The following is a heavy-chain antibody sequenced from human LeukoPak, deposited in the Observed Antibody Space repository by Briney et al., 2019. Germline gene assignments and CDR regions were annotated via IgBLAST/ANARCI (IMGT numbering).Heavy chain of an antibody. Sequence: PGGSLRLSCAASGFTFSDYWMSWVRQAPGKGLEWVANIKQDESEKNYVDSVKGRFTISRDNTKNSLSLQMNSLRAEDTAVYYCARGGIGSYGPDYWGQGTLVAVSS. CDR1: GFTFSDYW. CDR2: IKQDESEK. D-gene: IGHD5-18*01. J-gene: IGHJ4*02. V-gene: IGHV3-7*05. CDR3: ARGGIGSYGPDY.